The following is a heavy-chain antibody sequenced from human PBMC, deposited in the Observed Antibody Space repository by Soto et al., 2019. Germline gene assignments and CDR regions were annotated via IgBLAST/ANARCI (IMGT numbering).Heavy chain of an antibody. D-gene: IGHD2-15*01. Sequence: LSLTCTVSGGSISSSSYYWGWIRQPPGKGLEWIGSIYYSGSTYYNPSLKSRVTISVDTSKNQFSLKLSSVTAADTAVYYCARHNRVVAATEDIWGQGTMVTVSS. J-gene: IGHJ3*02. CDR1: GGSISSSSYY. V-gene: IGHV4-39*01. CDR2: IYYSGST. CDR3: ARHNRVVAATEDI.